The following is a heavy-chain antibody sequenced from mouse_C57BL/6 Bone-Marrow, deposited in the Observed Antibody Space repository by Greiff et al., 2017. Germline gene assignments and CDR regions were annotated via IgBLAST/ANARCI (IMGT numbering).Heavy chain of an antibody. CDR3: ARDYGNYGAY. CDR2: IHPNSGST. J-gene: IGHJ3*01. V-gene: IGHV1-64*01. CDR1: GYTFTSYW. D-gene: IGHD2-1*01. Sequence: QVQLQQPGAELVKPGASVKLSCKASGYTFTSYWMHWVKQRPGQGLEWIGMIHPNSGSTNYNEKFKSKATLTVDKSSSTAYMQRSSLTSEDAAVYYCARDYGNYGAYWGQGTLVTVSA.